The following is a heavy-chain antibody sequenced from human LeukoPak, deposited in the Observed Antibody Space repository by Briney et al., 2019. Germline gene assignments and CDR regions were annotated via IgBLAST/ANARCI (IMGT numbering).Heavy chain of an antibody. J-gene: IGHJ4*02. CDR3: ARRYGDSNFDY. D-gene: IGHD4-17*01. V-gene: IGHV4-30-4*01. Sequence: SQTLSPICTVAGDSMTSGDSYSGWIRQPPGNGLEWIGYIYYSGSTLYKPSLKSRVTISVDTSKNQFSLKLNSVTAADTAVYYCARRYGDSNFDYWGQGTLVTVSS. CDR1: GDSMTSGDSY. CDR2: IYYSGST.